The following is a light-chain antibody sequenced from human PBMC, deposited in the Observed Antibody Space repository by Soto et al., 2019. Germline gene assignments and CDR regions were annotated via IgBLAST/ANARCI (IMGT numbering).Light chain of an antibody. CDR3: QPYGSSGT. CDR2: GAS. Sequence: ETVMTHSPATLSVSPGERATLSCRASQSVSILLAWYQQKPGQAPRLLIYGASSRATGIPDRFSGSGSGTDFPLTISRMEPEDFAVYYCQPYGSSGTFGQGTKVDIK. V-gene: IGKV3-20*01. CDR1: QSVSIL. J-gene: IGKJ1*01.